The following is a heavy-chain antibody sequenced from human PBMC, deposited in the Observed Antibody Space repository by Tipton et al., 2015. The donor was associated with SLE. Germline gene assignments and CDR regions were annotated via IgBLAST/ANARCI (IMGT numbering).Heavy chain of an antibody. D-gene: IGHD3-3*01. Sequence: TLSLTCTVSGGSIRSGDYYWSWIRQPPGKGLEWIGYIYYSGSTYYNPSLKSRVTISVDTSKNQFSLKLSSVTAADTAVYYCAREWGITIFGVSLIDPWGQGTLVTVSS. CDR2: IYYSGST. CDR3: AREWGITIFGVSLIDP. CDR1: GGSIRSGDYY. J-gene: IGHJ5*02. V-gene: IGHV4-30-4*01.